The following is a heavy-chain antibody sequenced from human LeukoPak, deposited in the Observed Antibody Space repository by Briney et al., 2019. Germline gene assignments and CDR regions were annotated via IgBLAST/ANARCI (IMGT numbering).Heavy chain of an antibody. V-gene: IGHV3-23*01. CDR2: ISGSDDTT. CDR3: AKGASGSCYSPGDV. J-gene: IGHJ6*04. D-gene: IGHD2-15*01. Sequence: GGSLRLSCAASGFTFNSYAMSWVRQVPGKGLEWVSVISGSDDTTHYADFVKGRFTISIDNPKNKLFLQMDSLRGEKKAVSYCAKGASGSCYSPGDVWGKGTTVTVSS. CDR1: GFTFNSYA.